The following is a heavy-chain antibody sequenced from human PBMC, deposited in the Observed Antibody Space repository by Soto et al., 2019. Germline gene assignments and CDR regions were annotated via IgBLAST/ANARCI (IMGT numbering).Heavy chain of an antibody. V-gene: IGHV3-30*18. Sequence: QVQLVESGGGVVQPGRSLRLSCAASGFTFSSYAMHWVRQAPGNGLEWVAVIWYDGSNKNYADSVKGRFTISRDNSKNTLYLQMNILRTEDTAVYYCAKARHGSGTYSYVDYWGQGILVTVSS. D-gene: IGHD3-10*01. CDR3: AKARHGSGTYSYVDY. CDR1: GFTFSSYA. J-gene: IGHJ4*02. CDR2: IWYDGSNK.